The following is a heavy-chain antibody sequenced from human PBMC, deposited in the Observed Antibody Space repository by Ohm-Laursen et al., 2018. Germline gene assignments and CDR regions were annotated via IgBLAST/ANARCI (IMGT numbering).Heavy chain of an antibody. D-gene: IGHD6-19*01. CDR2: INPSGGST. V-gene: IGHV1-46*01. Sequence: ASVKVSCKASGYTFTSYYMRWVRQAPGQGLEWMGMINPSGGSTSYAQKFQGRVTMTRDTSTSTVYMELRSLRSEDTAVYYCARARVGSGLYGYWGQGTLVTVSS. CDR1: GYTFTSYY. CDR3: ARARVGSGLYGY. J-gene: IGHJ4*02.